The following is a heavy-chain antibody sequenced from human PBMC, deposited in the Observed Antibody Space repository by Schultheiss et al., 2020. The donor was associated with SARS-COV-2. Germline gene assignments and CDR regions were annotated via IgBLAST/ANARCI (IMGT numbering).Heavy chain of an antibody. V-gene: IGHV3-23*01. J-gene: IGHJ3*02. CDR2: ISGSGGST. CDR1: GFTFSSYA. D-gene: IGHD3-22*01. Sequence: GESLKISCSASGFTFSSYAMSWVRQAPGKGLEWVSAISGSGGSTYYADSVKGRFTISRDNSKNTLYLQMNSLRAEDTAVYYCAPEITMIVVVPTGAFDIWGQGTMVTVSS. CDR3: APEITMIVVVPTGAFDI.